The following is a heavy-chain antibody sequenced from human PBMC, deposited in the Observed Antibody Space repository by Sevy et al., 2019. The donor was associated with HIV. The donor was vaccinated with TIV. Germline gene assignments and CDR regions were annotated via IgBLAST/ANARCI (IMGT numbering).Heavy chain of an antibody. V-gene: IGHV3-49*04. CDR1: AFTFGDYC. J-gene: IGHJ4*02. D-gene: IGHD6-13*01. Sequence: GGSLRLSCTASAFTFGDYCMSWVRQAPGKGLEWVAFLKSDVYGGTVDHAASVRGRFVISRDDSKTIAYLQMNDLKTEDTGGYYCTRWKAAQSIFDYWGQGALVTVSS. CDR3: TRWKAAQSIFDY. CDR2: LKSDVYGGTV.